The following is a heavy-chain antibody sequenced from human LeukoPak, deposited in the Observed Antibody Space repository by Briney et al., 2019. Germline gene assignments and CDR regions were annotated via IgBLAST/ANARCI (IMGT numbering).Heavy chain of an antibody. CDR1: GGSFSGYY. D-gene: IGHD5-12*01. CDR3: ARDVGYSGYDRNNWFGP. J-gene: IGHJ5*02. V-gene: IGHV4-34*01. Sequence: SETLSLTCAVYGGSFSGYYWSWIRQPPGKGLEWIGEINHSGSTNYNPSLKSRVTISVDTSKNQFSLKLSSVTAADTAVYYCARDVGYSGYDRNNWFGPWGQGTLVTVSS. CDR2: INHSGST.